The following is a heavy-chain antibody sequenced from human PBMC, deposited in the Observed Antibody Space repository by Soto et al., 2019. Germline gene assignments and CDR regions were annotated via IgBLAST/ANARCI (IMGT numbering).Heavy chain of an antibody. CDR2: MSPNSENK. V-gene: IGHV1-8*01. Sequence: ASVKVSCKASGYTFTNFDVNWVRQATGQGLEWMGWMSPNSENKGYAQKFQGRLTMTRDTSITTAYMELSSLTSEDTAVYYCARGFGRSWNTGGYNWFDFCRQGTLVTVSS. CDR3: ARGFGRSWNTGGYNWFDF. J-gene: IGHJ5*01. CDR1: GYTFTNFD. D-gene: IGHD6-13*01.